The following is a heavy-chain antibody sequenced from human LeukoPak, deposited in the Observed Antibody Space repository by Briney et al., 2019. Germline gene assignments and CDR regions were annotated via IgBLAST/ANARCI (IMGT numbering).Heavy chain of an antibody. V-gene: IGHV3-23*01. D-gene: IGHD2-2*01. CDR2: ISGSGGST. J-gene: IGHJ6*02. Sequence: PGGSLRLSCAASGFTLSSYAMSWVRQAPGKGLEWVSAISGSGGSTYYADSVKGRFTISRDNSKNTRYLQMNSLRAEDTAVYYCAKVQGVPAAIRPLYGMDVWGQGTTVTVSS. CDR3: AKVQGVPAAIRPLYGMDV. CDR1: GFTLSSYA.